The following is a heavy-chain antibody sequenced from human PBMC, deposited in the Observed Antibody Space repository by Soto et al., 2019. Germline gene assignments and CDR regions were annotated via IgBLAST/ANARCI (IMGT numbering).Heavy chain of an antibody. CDR3: ATAVYGVYYYYYGMDV. D-gene: IGHD2-8*01. V-gene: IGHV1-24*01. J-gene: IGHJ6*02. Sequence: ASVKVSCKASGYIFINYGITWVRQAPGQGLEWMGGFDPEDGETIYAQKFQGRVTMTEDTSTDTAYMELSSLRSEDTAVYYCATAVYGVYYYYYGMDVWGQGTTVTVSS. CDR1: GYIFINYG. CDR2: FDPEDGET.